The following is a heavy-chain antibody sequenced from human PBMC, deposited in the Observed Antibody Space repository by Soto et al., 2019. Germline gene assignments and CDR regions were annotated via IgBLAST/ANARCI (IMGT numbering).Heavy chain of an antibody. CDR1: GFSFGNYW. Sequence: GGSLRLSCAASGFSFGNYWVSWFRQAPGKGLEWLADIKPDGSEQHYVDSVKGRFTISRDNVENSLFLQMSSLRAEDTAVYYCARKNGAFGGSLDLWGQGTVVTVSS. J-gene: IGHJ5*02. D-gene: IGHD3-16*01. CDR3: ARKNGAFGGSLDL. CDR2: IKPDGSEQ. V-gene: IGHV3-7*05.